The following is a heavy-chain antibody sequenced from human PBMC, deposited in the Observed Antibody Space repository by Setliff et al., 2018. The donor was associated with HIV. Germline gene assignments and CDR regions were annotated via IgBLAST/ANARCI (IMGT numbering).Heavy chain of an antibody. Sequence: ASVKVSCKAFGYTFSANAIHWVRQAPGQRLEWMGYINAGNDNTRYSEKFQGRVTITRDTSENTAYMELSSLRSEDTAVYYCARGSCSGGYRSDYWGLGTLVTVSS. D-gene: IGHD2-15*01. CDR3: ARGSCSGGYRSDY. J-gene: IGHJ4*02. CDR2: INAGNDNT. V-gene: IGHV1-3*01. CDR1: GYTFSANA.